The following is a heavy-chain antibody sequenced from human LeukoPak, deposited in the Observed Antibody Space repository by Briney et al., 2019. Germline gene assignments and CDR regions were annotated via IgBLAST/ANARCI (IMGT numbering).Heavy chain of an antibody. D-gene: IGHD5-12*01. J-gene: IGHJ4*02. CDR2: IIPILGIA. CDR3: ARGRGYSGYDDY. V-gene: IGHV1-69*04. CDR1: GGTFSSYA. Sequence: SVKVSCKASGGTFSSYAISWVRQAPGQGLEWMGRIIPILGIANYAQKFQGRVTITADNSTSTAYMELSSLRSEDTAVYYCARGRGYSGYDDYWGQGTLVTVSS.